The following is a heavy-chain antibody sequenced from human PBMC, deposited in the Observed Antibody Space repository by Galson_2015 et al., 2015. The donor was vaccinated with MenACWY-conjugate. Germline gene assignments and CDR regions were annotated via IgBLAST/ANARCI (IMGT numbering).Heavy chain of an antibody. J-gene: IGHJ4*02. CDR2: IRSKRNNYAT. V-gene: IGHV3-73*01. CDR3: TRQSPLNFDY. CDR1: GFSFSDSA. Sequence: SLRLSCAASGFSFSDSAMHWARQASGKGLEWVGRIRSKRNNYATAYAASVQGRFTISRDESERTAYLHMNSLKTEDTAIYYCTRQSPLNFDYWGQGVLVTVSS. D-gene: IGHD2-8*01.